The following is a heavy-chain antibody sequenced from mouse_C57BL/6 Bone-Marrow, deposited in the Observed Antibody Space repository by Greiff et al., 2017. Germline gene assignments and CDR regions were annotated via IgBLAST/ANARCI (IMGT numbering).Heavy chain of an antibody. J-gene: IGHJ4*01. V-gene: IGHV1-50*01. D-gene: IGHD2-10*02. Sequence: VQLQQPGAELVKPGASVKLSCKASGYTFTSYWMQWVKQRPGQGLEWIGEIDPSDSYTNYNQKFKGKATLTVDTSSSTAYMQLSSLTSEDSAVYYCAYGRYAMDCWGQGTSGTVSS. CDR2: IDPSDSYT. CDR1: GYTFTSYW. CDR3: AYGRYAMDC.